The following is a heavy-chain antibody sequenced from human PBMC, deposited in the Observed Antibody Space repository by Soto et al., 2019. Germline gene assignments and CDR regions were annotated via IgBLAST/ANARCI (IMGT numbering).Heavy chain of an antibody. CDR2: ISGSCGST. D-gene: IGHD6-19*01. J-gene: IGHJ4*02. V-gene: IGHV3-23*01. CDR3: ANSNPGPQYSSGWTRGPHLDY. CDR1: RFTFSSYA. Sequence: PGGSLRLSCAASRFTFSSYAMSWVRQAPGKGLEWVSAISGSCGSTYYADSVKGRFTISRDNSKNTLYLQMNSLRAEDTAVYYCANSNPGPQYSSGWTRGPHLDYWGQGTLVTVSS.